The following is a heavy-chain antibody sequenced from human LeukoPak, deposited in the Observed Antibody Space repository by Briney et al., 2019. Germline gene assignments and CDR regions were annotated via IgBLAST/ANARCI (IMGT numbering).Heavy chain of an antibody. V-gene: IGHV1-69*13. CDR2: IIPIFGTA. J-gene: IGHJ1*01. D-gene: IGHD2-21*02. CDR3: ARAYCGGDCYPGYFQH. CDR1: GYTFTSYY. Sequence: ASVKVSCKASGYTFTSYYMHWVRQAPGQGLEWMGGIIPIFGTANYAQKFQGRVTITADESTSTAYMELSSLRSEDTAVYYCARAYCGGDCYPGYFQHWGQGTLVTVSS.